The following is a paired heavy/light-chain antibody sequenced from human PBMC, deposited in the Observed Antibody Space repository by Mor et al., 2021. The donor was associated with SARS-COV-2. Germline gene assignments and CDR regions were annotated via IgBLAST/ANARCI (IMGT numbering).Light chain of an antibody. CDR3: QQSYSTLAT. CDR1: QSITRY. J-gene: IGKJ1*01. CDR2: AAS. Sequence: DIQMTQSPSSLSASVGDRVTITCRASQSITRYLNWYQQKPGKAPNLLIYAASGLQSGVPSRFSGSGSGTDFTLTISSLQPEDFATYYCQQSYSTLATFGQGTKVEIK. V-gene: IGKV1-39*01.
Heavy chain of an antibody. D-gene: IGHD3-16*02. V-gene: IGHV3-7*03. CDR1: GFTFSSYW. CDR3: ARVGTHLPISRYDYDWGSFRPGGIEVIEAFDI. Sequence: EVQLVESGGGLVQPGGSLRLSCAASGFTFSSYWMSWVRQAPGKGLEWVAKIKQDGSEKHYVDSVKGRFTISRDNAKNSLYLQMNSLRAEDTAVYYCARVGTHLPISRYDYDWGSFRPGGIEVIEAFDIWGQGTKVIVSS. CDR2: IKQDGSEK. J-gene: IGHJ3*02.